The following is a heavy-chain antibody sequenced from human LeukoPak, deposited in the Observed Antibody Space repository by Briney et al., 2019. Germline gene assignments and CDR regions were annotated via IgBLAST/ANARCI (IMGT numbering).Heavy chain of an antibody. Sequence: ASVKVSCKASGGTFSSYAISWVRQAPGQGLEWMGRIIPILGIANYAQKFQGRVTITADKSTSTAYMELSSLRSEDTAVYYCARDLRDGYNSPYHYGMDVWGQGTTVTVSS. J-gene: IGHJ6*02. CDR1: GGTFSSYA. V-gene: IGHV1-69*04. CDR2: IIPILGIA. D-gene: IGHD5-24*01. CDR3: ARDLRDGYNSPYHYGMDV.